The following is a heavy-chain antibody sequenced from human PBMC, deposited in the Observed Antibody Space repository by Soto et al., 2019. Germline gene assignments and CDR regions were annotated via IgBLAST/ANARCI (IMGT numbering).Heavy chain of an antibody. D-gene: IGHD6-6*01. CDR1: GGSISGYY. Sequence: TSETLSLTCTVSGGSISGYYWSWIRQPPGKGLEWIGYIYYSGSTYYNPSLKSRVTISVDTSKNQFSLKLSSVTAADTAVYYCARERPDGARLDPWGQGTLVTVSS. J-gene: IGHJ5*02. CDR2: IYYSGST. V-gene: IGHV4-30-4*01. CDR3: ARERPDGARLDP.